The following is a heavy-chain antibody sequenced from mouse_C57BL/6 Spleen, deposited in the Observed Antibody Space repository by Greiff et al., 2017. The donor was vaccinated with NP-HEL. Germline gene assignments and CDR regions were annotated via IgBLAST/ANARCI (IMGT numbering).Heavy chain of an antibody. CDR3: AISDYDVGYFDV. D-gene: IGHD2-4*01. Sequence: VQLQQSGAELVRPGTSVKVSCKASGYAFTNYLIEWVKQRPGQGLEWIGVINPGSGGTNYNEKFKGKATLTADKSSSTAYMQLSSLTSEDSAVYFCAISDYDVGYFDVWGTGTTVTVSS. J-gene: IGHJ1*03. CDR1: GYAFTNYL. V-gene: IGHV1-54*01. CDR2: INPGSGGT.